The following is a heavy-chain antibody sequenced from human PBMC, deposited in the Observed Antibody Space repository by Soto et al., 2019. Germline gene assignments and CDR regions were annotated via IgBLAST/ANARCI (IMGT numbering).Heavy chain of an antibody. CDR1: GGTFSSYA. J-gene: IGHJ3*02. CDR2: IIPIFGTA. D-gene: IGHD3-22*01. Sequence: SVKVSCKASGGTFSSYAISWVRQAPGQGLEWMGGIIPIFGTANYAQKFQGRVTITADESTSTAYMELSSLRSEDTAVYYCARDRQYYDSSGYYGPDAFDIWGQGTMVTVSS. V-gene: IGHV1-69*13. CDR3: ARDRQYYDSSGYYGPDAFDI.